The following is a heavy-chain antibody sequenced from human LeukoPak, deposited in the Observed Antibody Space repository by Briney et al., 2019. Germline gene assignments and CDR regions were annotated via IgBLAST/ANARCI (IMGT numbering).Heavy chain of an antibody. CDR1: GFTVSSNQ. V-gene: IGHV3-66*02. D-gene: IGHD5-12*01. Sequence: GGSLRLSCAASGFTVSSNQMRWVRQAPGKGLEWVSVIYSGGTTYNIDGVKGRFTISRDNFKNTLYLQMNSLRAEDTAVYYCGGFLATIEGGFDYWGQGTLVTVSS. J-gene: IGHJ4*02. CDR3: GGFLATIEGGFDY. CDR2: IYSGGTT.